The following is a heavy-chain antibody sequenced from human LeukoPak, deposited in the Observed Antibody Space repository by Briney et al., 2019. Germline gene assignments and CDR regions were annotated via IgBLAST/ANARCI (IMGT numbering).Heavy chain of an antibody. CDR3: ARNPIVVVPAALDP. CDR2: TNHSGST. D-gene: IGHD2-2*01. Sequence: SETLSLTCAVYGGSFSGYYWSWIRQPPGKGLEWIGETNHSGSTNYNPSLKSRVTISVDTSKNQFSLKLSSVTAADTAVYYCARNPIVVVPAALDPWGQGTLVTVSS. J-gene: IGHJ5*02. V-gene: IGHV4-34*01. CDR1: GGSFSGYY.